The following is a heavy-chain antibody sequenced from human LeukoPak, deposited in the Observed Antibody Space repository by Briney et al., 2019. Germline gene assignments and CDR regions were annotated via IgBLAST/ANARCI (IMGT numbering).Heavy chain of an antibody. V-gene: IGHV3-30*03. Sequence: PGGSLRLSCAASGFTFSSYGMHWVRQAPGKGLEWVAVISYDGSNKYYADSVKGRFTISRDNSKNTLYLQMNSLRAEDTAVYYCAMLVVPAEDFDYWGQGTLVTVSS. CDR2: ISYDGSNK. J-gene: IGHJ4*02. CDR1: GFTFSSYG. D-gene: IGHD2-2*01. CDR3: AMLVVPAEDFDY.